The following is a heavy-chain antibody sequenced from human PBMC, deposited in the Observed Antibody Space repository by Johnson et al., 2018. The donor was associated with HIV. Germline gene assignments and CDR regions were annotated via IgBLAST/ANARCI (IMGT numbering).Heavy chain of an antibody. CDR2: LIWSSGNI. V-gene: IGHV3-9*01. J-gene: IGHJ3*01. D-gene: IGHD1-1*01. CDR1: GFTFDDYA. Sequence: VQLVESGGGLVQPDRSLRLSCVASGFTFDDYAMHWVRQAPGEGLEWVSGLIWSSGNIDYADPVKGRFAILRDEPKNTLFLEMDSLRPEDTALYYCARESRSGTGNVPGRHALDVWGQGTMVTVSS. CDR3: ARESRSGTGNVPGRHALDV.